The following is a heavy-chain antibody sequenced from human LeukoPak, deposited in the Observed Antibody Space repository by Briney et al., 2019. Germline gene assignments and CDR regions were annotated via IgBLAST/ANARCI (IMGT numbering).Heavy chain of an antibody. J-gene: IGHJ4*02. Sequence: ASVKVSCKASGYTFTSYYMHWVRQAPGQGLEWMGIINSSGGSTSYAQKFQGRVTMTRDTSTSTVYMELSSLRSEDTAVYYCAVYYYGSGSHLLSYFDYWGQGTLVTVSS. CDR2: INSSGGST. D-gene: IGHD3-10*01. CDR3: AVYYYGSGSHLLSYFDY. CDR1: GYTFTSYY. V-gene: IGHV1-46*01.